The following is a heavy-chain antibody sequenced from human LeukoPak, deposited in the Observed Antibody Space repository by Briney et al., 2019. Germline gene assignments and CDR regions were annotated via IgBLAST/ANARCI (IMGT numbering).Heavy chain of an antibody. CDR1: GFTFSSYA. D-gene: IGHD3-22*01. Sequence: GGSLRLSCAASGFTFSSYAMAWVRQAPGKGLVWVSRINSDGSSTSYADSVKGRFTISRDNAKNTLYLQMNSLRAEDTAVYYCAREGSDGYYYFDYWGQGTLVTVSS. CDR3: AREGSDGYYYFDY. V-gene: IGHV3-74*01. CDR2: INSDGSST. J-gene: IGHJ4*02.